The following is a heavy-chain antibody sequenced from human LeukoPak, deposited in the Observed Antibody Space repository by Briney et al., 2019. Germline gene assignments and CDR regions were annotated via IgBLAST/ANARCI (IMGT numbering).Heavy chain of an antibody. CDR2: ISSSSSYI. Sequence: GGSLRLSCAASGFTFSSYSMNWVRQAPGKGLEWVSSISSSSSYIYYADSVKGRFTISRDNAKNSLYLQMNSLRAEDTAVYYCARDRGMYSSFDYWGQGTRVTVSS. CDR3: ARDRGMYSSFDY. V-gene: IGHV3-21*01. J-gene: IGHJ4*02. CDR1: GFTFSSYS. D-gene: IGHD6-19*01.